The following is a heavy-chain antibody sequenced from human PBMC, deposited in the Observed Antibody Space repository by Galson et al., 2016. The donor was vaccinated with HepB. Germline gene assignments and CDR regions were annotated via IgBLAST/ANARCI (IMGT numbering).Heavy chain of an antibody. Sequence: ETLSLTCAVSGDSINNRNWWSWVRQAPGKGLQWIGEVYHTGSTNYDPSLRSRVRISVDKSKNEISLNLTSVTAADTAVYYLARVPGKVSTRPPYHFYYYAMDVWGPGTTVVVSS. CDR3: ARVPGKVSTRPPYHFYYYAMDV. CDR1: GDSINNRNW. V-gene: IGHV4-4*02. CDR2: VYHTGST. J-gene: IGHJ6*02. D-gene: IGHD4-23*01.